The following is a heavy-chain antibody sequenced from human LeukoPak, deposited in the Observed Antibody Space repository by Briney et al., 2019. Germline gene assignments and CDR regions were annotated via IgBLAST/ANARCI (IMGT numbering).Heavy chain of an antibody. CDR3: AREDHGYFDY. Sequence: GGSLRLSCAASGFTFSSYAMHWVRQAPGKGLEWVSYISSSSSTIYYADSVKGRFTISRDNAKNSLYLQMNSLRDEDTAVYYCAREDHGYFDYWGQGTLVTVSS. V-gene: IGHV3-48*02. D-gene: IGHD1-14*01. J-gene: IGHJ4*02. CDR2: ISSSSSTI. CDR1: GFTFSSYA.